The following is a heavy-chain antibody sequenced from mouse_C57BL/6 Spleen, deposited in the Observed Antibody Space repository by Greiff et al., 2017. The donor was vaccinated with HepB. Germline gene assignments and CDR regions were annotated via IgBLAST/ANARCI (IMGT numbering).Heavy chain of an antibody. CDR1: GFTFSDAW. Sequence: EVQRVESGGGLVQPGGSMKLSCAASGFTFSDAWMDWVRQSPEKGLEWVAEIRNKANNHATYYAESVKGRFTISRDDSKSSVYLQMNSLRAEDTGIYYCTSHDGYYVDWFAYWGQGTLVTVSA. J-gene: IGHJ3*01. CDR3: TSHDGYYVDWFAY. V-gene: IGHV6-6*01. D-gene: IGHD2-3*01. CDR2: IRNKANNHAT.